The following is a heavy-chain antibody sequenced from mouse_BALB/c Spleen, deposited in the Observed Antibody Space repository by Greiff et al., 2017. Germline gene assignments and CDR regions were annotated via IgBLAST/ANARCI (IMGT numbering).Heavy chain of an antibody. J-gene: IGHJ3*01. Sequence: EVKVVESGGGLVQPGGSRKLSCAASGFTFSDYGMAWVRQAPGKGPEWVAFISNLAYSIYYADTVTGRFTISRENAKNTLYLEMSSLRSEDTAMYYCARDYGGVFAYWGQGTLVTVSA. CDR1: GFTFSDYG. V-gene: IGHV5-15*02. D-gene: IGHD1-1*01. CDR2: ISNLAYSI. CDR3: ARDYGGVFAY.